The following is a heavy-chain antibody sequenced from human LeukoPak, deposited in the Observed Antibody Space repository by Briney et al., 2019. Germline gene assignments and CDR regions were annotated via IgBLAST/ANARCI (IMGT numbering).Heavy chain of an antibody. CDR3: ARSVGGHFDY. V-gene: IGHV3-23*01. CDR1: GLTFSSYA. CDR2: ISGSGGST. D-gene: IGHD3-16*01. Sequence: GGSLRLSCAASGLTFSSYAMSWVRQAPGKGLEWASAISGSGGSTYYADSVKGRFTISRDNSKNSLSLQMNSLRDEDTAVYYCARSVGGHFDYWGQGMLVTVSS. J-gene: IGHJ4*02.